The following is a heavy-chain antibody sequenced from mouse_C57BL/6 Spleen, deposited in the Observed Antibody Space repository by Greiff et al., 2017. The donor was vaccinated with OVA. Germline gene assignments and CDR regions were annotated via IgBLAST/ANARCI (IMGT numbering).Heavy chain of an antibody. D-gene: IGHD2-2*01. CDR3: ARSTMVTPFAY. CDR2: IDPSDSYT. V-gene: IGHV1-69*01. Sequence: QVQLQQPGAELVMPGASVKLSCTASGYTFTSYWMYWVKQRPGQGLEWIGEIDPSDSYTNYNQKFKGKSTFTVDKSSSTVYMQLSSLTSEDAAVYYCARSTMVTPFAYWGQGTLVTVSA. J-gene: IGHJ3*01. CDR1: GYTFTSYW.